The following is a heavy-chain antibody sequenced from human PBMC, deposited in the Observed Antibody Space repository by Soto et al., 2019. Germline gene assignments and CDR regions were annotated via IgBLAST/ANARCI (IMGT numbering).Heavy chain of an antibody. CDR1: GGSISSSSYY. Sequence: SETLSLTCTVSGGSISSSSYYWGWIRQPPGKGLEWIGSIYYSGSTYYNPSLKSRVTISVDTSKNQFSLKLSSVTAADTAVYYCARRLSVGIAAAGNFDYWGQGTLVTVSS. J-gene: IGHJ4*02. V-gene: IGHV4-39*01. D-gene: IGHD6-13*01. CDR2: IYYSGST. CDR3: ARRLSVGIAAAGNFDY.